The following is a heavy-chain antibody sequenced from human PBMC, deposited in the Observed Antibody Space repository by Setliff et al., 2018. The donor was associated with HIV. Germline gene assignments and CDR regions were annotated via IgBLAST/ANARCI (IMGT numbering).Heavy chain of an antibody. Sequence: ASVKVSCKASGYTFTGYFIHWVRQAPGQGLEWMGRINPNSGGTNFAQKFQGRVTMTRDASINTAYMDLSRLTSDDTAVYYCARDKEPWEGYYKYYSMDVWGKGTKVTVSS. D-gene: IGHD1-26*01. CDR2: INPNSGGT. CDR3: ARDKEPWEGYYKYYSMDV. V-gene: IGHV1-2*06. CDR1: GYTFTGYF. J-gene: IGHJ6*03.